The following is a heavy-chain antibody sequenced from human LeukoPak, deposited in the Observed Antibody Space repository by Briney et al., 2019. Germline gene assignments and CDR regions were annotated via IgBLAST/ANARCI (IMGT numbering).Heavy chain of an antibody. V-gene: IGHV3-30-3*01. CDR1: GFTFSNA. J-gene: IGHJ5*02. CDR2: ISYDGSNI. CDR3: ARGLSQQLTNWFDP. Sequence: GGSLRLSCAASGFTFSNALHWVRQAPGKGLEWVAVISYDGSNIYYADSVKGRFTISRDNSKSTLFLQMNSLRAEDTAVYYCARGLSQQLTNWFDPWGRGTLVTVSS. D-gene: IGHD6-13*01.